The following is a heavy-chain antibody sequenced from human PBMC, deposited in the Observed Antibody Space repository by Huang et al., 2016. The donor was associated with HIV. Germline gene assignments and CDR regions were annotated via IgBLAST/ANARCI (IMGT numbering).Heavy chain of an antibody. V-gene: IGHV1-18*01. D-gene: IGHD3-22*01. J-gene: IGHJ3*02. Sequence: QIQLMQSGPELKQPGASVKVSCKASGYTFTSSWITWVRQAPGQGPEWMGWISAASGDTEYAQKFQGRVTLTTDTSTNIAYMELRSLRSDDTAKYYCARDPKYHRIGYYRQRRGIDIWGQGTMVIVSS. CDR3: ARDPKYHRIGYYRQRRGIDI. CDR1: GYTFTSSW. CDR2: ISAASGDT.